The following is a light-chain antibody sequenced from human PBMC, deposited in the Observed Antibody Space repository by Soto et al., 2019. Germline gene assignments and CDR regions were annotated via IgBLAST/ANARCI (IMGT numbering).Light chain of an antibody. Sequence: DIPMTQSPSSLSASVGDRVTITCRASQGINNYLVWFQQKPGKAPKPLIYAASSLQSGVPSRFSGSGSGTDFTLIISSLQAEDFATYYCQQYKRYPYTFGQGTRLEIK. CDR3: QQYKRYPYT. J-gene: IGKJ2*01. CDR2: AAS. CDR1: QGINNY. V-gene: IGKV1-16*01.